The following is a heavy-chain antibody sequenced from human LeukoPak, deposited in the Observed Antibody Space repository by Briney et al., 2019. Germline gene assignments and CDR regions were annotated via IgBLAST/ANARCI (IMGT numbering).Heavy chain of an antibody. CDR2: IIPILGIA. Sequence: SLKVSCKASGGTFSSYTISWVRQAPGQGLEWMGRIIPILGIANYAQKFQGRVTITADKSTSTAYMELSSLRSEDTAVYYCARGVRCSGGSCYSRAGNWFDPWGQGTLVTVSS. J-gene: IGHJ5*02. D-gene: IGHD2-15*01. CDR3: ARGVRCSGGSCYSRAGNWFDP. CDR1: GGTFSSYT. V-gene: IGHV1-69*02.